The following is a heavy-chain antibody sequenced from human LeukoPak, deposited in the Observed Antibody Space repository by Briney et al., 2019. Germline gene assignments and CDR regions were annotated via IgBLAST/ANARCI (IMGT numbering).Heavy chain of an antibody. Sequence: GGSLRLSCAASGFSFSNMNWVRQAPGKGLEWVSSITTSSTYTFYADSVKGRFTISRDNAKNSLYLQMNSLRAEDTAVYYCAKDPHVLLWFGEYYFDYWGQGTLVTVSS. CDR2: ITTSSTYT. CDR3: AKDPHVLLWFGEYYFDY. CDR1: GFSFSN. D-gene: IGHD3-10*01. V-gene: IGHV3-21*01. J-gene: IGHJ4*02.